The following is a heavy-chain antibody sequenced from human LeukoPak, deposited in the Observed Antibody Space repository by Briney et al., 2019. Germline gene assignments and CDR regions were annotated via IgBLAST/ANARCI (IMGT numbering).Heavy chain of an antibody. CDR1: GGSISSSSFY. Sequence: PSETLSPTCTVSGGSISSSSFYWGWLRQPPGKGREWIGSIYYSGSTYYNPSLKSRVTISVDKSQNQFSLKLSSVTSADTAVYYCDSSSWYTIDYWGQGTLVTVSS. CDR3: DSSSWYTIDY. V-gene: IGHV4-39*01. J-gene: IGHJ4*02. D-gene: IGHD6-13*01. CDR2: IYYSGST.